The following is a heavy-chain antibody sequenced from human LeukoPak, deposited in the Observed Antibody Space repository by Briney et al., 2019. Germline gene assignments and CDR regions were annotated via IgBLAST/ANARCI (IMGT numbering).Heavy chain of an antibody. J-gene: IGHJ4*02. CDR1: GFTFSSYS. CDR3: AREIALAGLNDY. D-gene: IGHD6-19*01. V-gene: IGHV3-21*01. Sequence: GGSLRLSCAASGFTFSSYSMNWVRQAPGKGLEWVSSISSSSSYIYYADSVKGRFTISRDNAKNSLHLQVNSLRAEDTAVYYCAREIALAGLNDYWGQGTLVTVSS. CDR2: ISSSSSYI.